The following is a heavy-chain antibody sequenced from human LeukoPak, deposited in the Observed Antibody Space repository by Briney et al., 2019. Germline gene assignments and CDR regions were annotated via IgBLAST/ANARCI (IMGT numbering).Heavy chain of an antibody. V-gene: IGHV3-74*01. Sequence: PGGSLRLSCAASGFTFSSYWMHWVRQAPGKGLVWVSRINSDGSSTSYADSVKGRFTISRDNAKNSLYLQMNSLRAEDTAVYYCARDNEWRLELRFVRGANFDYWGQGTLVTVSS. J-gene: IGHJ4*02. CDR1: GFTFSSYW. D-gene: IGHD1-7*01. CDR3: ARDNEWRLELRFVRGANFDY. CDR2: INSDGSST.